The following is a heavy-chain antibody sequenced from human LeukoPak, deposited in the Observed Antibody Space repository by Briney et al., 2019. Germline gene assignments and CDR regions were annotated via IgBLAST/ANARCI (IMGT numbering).Heavy chain of an antibody. Sequence: GGSLRLSCAASGFTFSSYWMSWVRQAPGKGLEWVANIKQDGSEKYYVDSVKGRFTISRDNAKNSLYLQMNSLRAEDTAVYYCARDPAAAGYRGYFQHWGQGTLVTVSS. CDR1: GFTFSSYW. D-gene: IGHD6-13*01. CDR2: IKQDGSEK. J-gene: IGHJ1*01. CDR3: ARDPAAAGYRGYFQH. V-gene: IGHV3-7*01.